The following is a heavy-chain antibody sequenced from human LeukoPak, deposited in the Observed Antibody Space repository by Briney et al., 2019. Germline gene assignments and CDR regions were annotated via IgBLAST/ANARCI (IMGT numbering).Heavy chain of an antibody. CDR3: ARTVGATTAFDI. CDR1: GYTFTGYY. V-gene: IGHV1-2*02. CDR2: INPNSGGT. Sequence: ASVKVSCKASGYTFTGYYMHWVRQAPGQGLEWMGWINPNSGGTNYAQKFQGRVTMTRDTSISTAYMELSRLRSDDTAVYYCARTVGATTAFDIWGQGTMVTVSS. J-gene: IGHJ3*02. D-gene: IGHD1-26*01.